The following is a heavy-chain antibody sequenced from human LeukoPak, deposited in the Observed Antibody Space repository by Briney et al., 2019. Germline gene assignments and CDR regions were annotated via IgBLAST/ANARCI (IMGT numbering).Heavy chain of an antibody. CDR3: AREVGGGASGQ. J-gene: IGHJ4*02. D-gene: IGHD3-16*01. V-gene: IGHV3-66*01. Sequence: GESLRLSCAASGFTVSSNYMSWVRQVPGKGLGWVSVIYSDGTISYADSVKGRFTISRDNSENTLYLQMNSLRVEDTAVYYCAREVGGGASGQWGQGTLVTVSS. CDR2: IYSDGTI. CDR1: GFTVSSNY.